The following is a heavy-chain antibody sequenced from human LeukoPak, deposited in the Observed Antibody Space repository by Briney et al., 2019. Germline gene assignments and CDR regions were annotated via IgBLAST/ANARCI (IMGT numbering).Heavy chain of an antibody. CDR3: AREPTAGPVTDAFDI. J-gene: IGHJ3*02. D-gene: IGHD6-13*01. CDR1: GYTFTSYD. CDR2: MNPKTGIT. V-gene: IGHV1-8*01. Sequence: ASVKVSCRASGYTFTSYDINWVRQATGQGLEWMGWMNPKTGITGYAQNFQGRVTMTRDTSESTAYMELSGLRFEDTAIYYCAREPTAGPVTDAFDIWGKGTMVTVSS.